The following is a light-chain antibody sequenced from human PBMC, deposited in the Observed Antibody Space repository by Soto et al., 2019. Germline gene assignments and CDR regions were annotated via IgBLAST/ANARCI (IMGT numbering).Light chain of an antibody. Sequence: DIQMTQSPSTLSASVGDRVTITCRASEGIDSWLAWHQQKPGRAPKLLISKASSLESGVPSRFSGSGFGTEFTLTISRLQPDDFATYYSQPYNSYRAFGQGTKVEI. CDR3: QPYNSYRA. CDR2: KAS. CDR1: EGIDSW. J-gene: IGKJ1*01. V-gene: IGKV1-5*03.